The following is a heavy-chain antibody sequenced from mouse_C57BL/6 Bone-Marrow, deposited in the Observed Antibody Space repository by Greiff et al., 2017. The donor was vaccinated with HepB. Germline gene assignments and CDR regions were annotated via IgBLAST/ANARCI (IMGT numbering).Heavy chain of an antibody. CDR1: GYTFTSYG. CDR3: AGWDYYGSSYYAMDY. D-gene: IGHD1-1*01. Sequence: VQLQQSGAELARPGASVKLSCKASGYTFTSYGISWVKQRTGQGLEWIGEIYPRSGNTYYNEKFKGKATLTADKSSSTAYMELRSLTSEDSAVYFCAGWDYYGSSYYAMDYWGQGTSVTVSS. CDR2: IYPRSGNT. J-gene: IGHJ4*01. V-gene: IGHV1-81*01.